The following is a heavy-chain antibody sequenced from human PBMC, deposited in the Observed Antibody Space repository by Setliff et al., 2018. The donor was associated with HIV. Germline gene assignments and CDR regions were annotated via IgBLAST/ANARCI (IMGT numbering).Heavy chain of an antibody. CDR1: DLAFSSYA. V-gene: IGHV3-23*01. CDR3: AKPRRYNTYYFDH. D-gene: IGHD3-3*01. J-gene: IGHJ4*02. CDR2: ASPSGGTT. Sequence: GALRLSCQASDLAFSSYAMSWVRQAPGKGLEWVSIASPSGGTTYYADSVKGRFTISRDNSKSTLYLQMNSLKTEDTAVYYCAKPRRYNTYYFDHWGQGTPVTVSS.